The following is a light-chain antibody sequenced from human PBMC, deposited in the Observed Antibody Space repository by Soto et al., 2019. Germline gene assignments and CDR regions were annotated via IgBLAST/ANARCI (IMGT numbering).Light chain of an antibody. V-gene: IGLV2-14*01. J-gene: IGLJ2*01. Sequence: QSALTQPASVSGSPGQSITISCTGTSSDVGGYNYVSWYQQHPRKAPKLMIYEVSNRPSGVSNRFSGSKSGNTASLTISGLPAEDEADYYCSSYTSSSTLVVFGGGTKLTVL. CDR1: SSDVGGYNY. CDR2: EVS. CDR3: SSYTSSSTLVV.